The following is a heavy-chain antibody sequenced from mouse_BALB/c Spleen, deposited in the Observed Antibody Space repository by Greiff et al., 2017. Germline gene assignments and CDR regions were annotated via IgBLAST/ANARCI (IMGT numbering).Heavy chain of an antibody. CDR2: IYPSDSYT. Sequence: QVQLQQPGAELVRPGASVKLSCKASGYTFTSYWINWVKQRPGQGLEWIGNIYPSDSYTNYNQKFKDKATLTVDKSSSTAYMQLSSPTSEDSAVYYCTRESNWAWFAYWGQGTLVTVSA. V-gene: IGHV1-69*02. D-gene: IGHD4-1*01. CDR1: GYTFTSYW. J-gene: IGHJ3*01. CDR3: TRESNWAWFAY.